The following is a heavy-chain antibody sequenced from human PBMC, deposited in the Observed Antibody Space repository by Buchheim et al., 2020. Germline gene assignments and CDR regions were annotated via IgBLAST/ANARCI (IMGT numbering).Heavy chain of an antibody. CDR2: IYNSGST. Sequence: QVQLQESGPGLVKPSEILSLTCTVSGASISSYYWSWIRQAPGKGLEWIGYIYNSGSTNYNPSLKSRVTISVDTSKNQFSLKLSSVTAADTAVYYCARVNYDSSGYYPFYFDYWGQGTL. D-gene: IGHD3-22*01. V-gene: IGHV4-59*12. J-gene: IGHJ4*02. CDR1: GASISSYY. CDR3: ARVNYDSSGYYPFYFDY.